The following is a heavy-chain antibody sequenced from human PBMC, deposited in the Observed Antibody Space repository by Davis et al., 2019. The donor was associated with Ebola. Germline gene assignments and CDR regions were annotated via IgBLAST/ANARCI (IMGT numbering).Heavy chain of an antibody. V-gene: IGHV1-69*06. Sequence: SVKVSCKTAAYTFTTYGLSWVRQAPGQGLEWMGGIIPLFGTTNYAQKFRGRVMITADKSTRIAYMERNSLTSEDTAVYYCARGPSVATAHYFDYWGQGTLVTVSS. CDR1: AYTFTTYG. D-gene: IGHD6-19*01. CDR3: ARGPSVATAHYFDY. CDR2: IIPLFGTT. J-gene: IGHJ4*02.